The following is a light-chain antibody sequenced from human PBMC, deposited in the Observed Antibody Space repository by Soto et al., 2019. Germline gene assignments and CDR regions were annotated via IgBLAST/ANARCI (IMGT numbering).Light chain of an antibody. CDR2: DVS. CDR1: SSDIGGYNF. Sequence: QSLLTQPASGSGSPGQAITNSCTGTSSDIGGYNFVSWYQQHPDKGPKLMIYDVSNRPSGVSNRFSGSKSGNTASLTISGLQAEDEADYYCSSYTSSSTPYVLGTGTKVTAL. CDR3: SSYTSSSTPYV. V-gene: IGLV2-14*03. J-gene: IGLJ1*01.